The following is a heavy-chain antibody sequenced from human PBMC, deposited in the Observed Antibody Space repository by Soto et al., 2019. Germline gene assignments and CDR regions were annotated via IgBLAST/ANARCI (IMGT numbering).Heavy chain of an antibody. J-gene: IGHJ6*02. CDR2: INPSGGST. CDR3: ARAKDSGGYYYYGMDV. V-gene: IGHV1-46*01. D-gene: IGHD1-26*01. CDR1: GYTFTSDY. Sequence: ASVKVSCKTAGYTFTSDYRHWVRHAPGQGLEWMGIINPSGGSTSYAQKFQGRVTMTRDTSTSTVYMELSSLRSEDTAVYYCARAKDSGGYYYYGMDVWGQGTTVTVSS.